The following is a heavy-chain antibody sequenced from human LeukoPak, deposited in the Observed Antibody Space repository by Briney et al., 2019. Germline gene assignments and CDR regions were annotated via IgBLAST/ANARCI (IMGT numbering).Heavy chain of an antibody. CDR1: GGSISSGSYY. D-gene: IGHD3-3*01. Sequence: SETLSLTCTVSGGSISSGSYYWSWIRQPAGKGLEWIGRIYTSGSTNYNPSLKSRVTISVDTSKNQFSLKLSSVTAADTAVYYCATGSRGYYDFWSGYYTDYYYYYYMDVWGKGTTVTVSS. J-gene: IGHJ6*03. CDR2: IYTSGST. V-gene: IGHV4-61*02. CDR3: ATGSRGYYDFWSGYYTDYYYYYYMDV.